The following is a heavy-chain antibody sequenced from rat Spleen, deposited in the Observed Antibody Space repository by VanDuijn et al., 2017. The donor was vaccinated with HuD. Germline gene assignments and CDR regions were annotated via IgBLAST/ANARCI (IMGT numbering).Heavy chain of an antibody. D-gene: IGHD4-4*01. CDR2: INQDSRTK. Sequence: QAPGKGLEWIGEINQDSRTKKYSPSLKDKFTVSRDNAQNTLYLQMNKLGSEDTAIYYCVREDVGVNYWGQGVMVTVSS. V-gene: IGHV4-2*01. CDR3: VREDVGVNY. J-gene: IGHJ2*01.